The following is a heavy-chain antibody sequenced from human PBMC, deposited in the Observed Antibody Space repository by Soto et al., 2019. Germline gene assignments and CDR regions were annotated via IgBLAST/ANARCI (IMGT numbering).Heavy chain of an antibody. CDR1: GDTFSTYT. V-gene: IGHV1-69*06. Sequence: SVKVSCKASGDTFSTYTIAWVRQVPGQGLEWLGGITPIFGTTNYAQKFQGRVTLTADKSTTTAYMELSSLRFEDTAIYWCASGVLVPRIYYYYEMDVWGQGTTVTVSS. CDR3: ASGVLVPRIYYYYEMDV. CDR2: ITPIFGTT. D-gene: IGHD5-12*01. J-gene: IGHJ6*02.